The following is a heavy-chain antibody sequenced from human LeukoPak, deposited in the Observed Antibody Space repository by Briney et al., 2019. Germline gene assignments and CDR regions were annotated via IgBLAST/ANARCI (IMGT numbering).Heavy chain of an antibody. Sequence: ASVKVSCKASGYTFTGYYMHWVRQAPGQGLEWMGWINPYSGGTNNAQKCQGRVTMTRDTSISTAYMELSRLRSDDTAVYYCARTFYDTLDSDAFDFWGQGTMVIVSS. V-gene: IGHV1-2*02. CDR3: ARTFYDTLDSDAFDF. D-gene: IGHD2/OR15-2a*01. CDR2: INPYSGGT. J-gene: IGHJ3*01. CDR1: GYTFTGYY.